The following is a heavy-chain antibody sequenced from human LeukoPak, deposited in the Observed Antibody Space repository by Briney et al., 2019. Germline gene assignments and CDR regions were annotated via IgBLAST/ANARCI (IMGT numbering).Heavy chain of an antibody. J-gene: IGHJ4*02. CDR2: FNPNSGGT. CDR3: ARNLPFCGGDCYGLFDY. CDR1: GYTFTGYY. D-gene: IGHD2-21*02. Sequence: AAVKVSCKASGYTFTGYYMHWVRQAPGQGLEWMGWFNPNSGGTNYAQKFQGRVTMTTDTSTSTAYMELRSLRSDDTAVYYCARNLPFCGGDCYGLFDYWGQGTLVTVSS. V-gene: IGHV1-2*02.